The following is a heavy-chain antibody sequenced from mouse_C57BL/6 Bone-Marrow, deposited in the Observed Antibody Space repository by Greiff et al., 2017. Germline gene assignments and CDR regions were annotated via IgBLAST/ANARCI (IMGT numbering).Heavy chain of an antibody. D-gene: IGHD2-3*01. J-gene: IGHJ3*01. CDR2: IDPSDSYT. CDR3: ARKVLNGYYVAWFAY. CDR1: GYTFTSYW. V-gene: IGHV1-69*01. Sequence: QVQLQQPGAELVMPGASVKLSCKASGYTFTSYWMHWVKQRPGQGLEWIGEIDPSDSYTNYNQKFKGKSTLTVDKYSSTAYMQLSSLTSEDSAVYYCARKVLNGYYVAWFAYWGQGTLVTVSA.